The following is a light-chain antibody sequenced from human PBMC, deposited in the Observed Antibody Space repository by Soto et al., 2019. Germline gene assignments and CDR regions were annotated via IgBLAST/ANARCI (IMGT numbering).Light chain of an antibody. V-gene: IGLV2-23*01. CDR2: EDS. Sequence: QSVLTQPASVSGSPGQSITISCTGSSSDIGNYNVVSWYQHHPGKAPKLMIYEDSKRPSGVSNRFSGSKSGNTASLTISGLQAEDEADYYCCSYAGISTYVVFGGGTKVTVL. CDR1: SSDIGNYNV. J-gene: IGLJ2*01. CDR3: CSYAGISTYVV.